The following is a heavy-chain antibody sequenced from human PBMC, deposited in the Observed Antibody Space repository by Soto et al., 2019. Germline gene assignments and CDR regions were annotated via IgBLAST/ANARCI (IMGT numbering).Heavy chain of an antibody. CDR3: ATPVEMATISRSYLFY. J-gene: IGHJ4*02. V-gene: IGHV1-69*13. Sequence: PGASVKVSCKASGGTFSNYAINWVRQAPGQGLEWMGGIIPIFGTANYAQKFQGRVTITADESTSTAYLDLSSLRSEDTAVYYCATPVEMATISRSYLFYWGQGTLVTVSS. CDR2: IIPIFGTA. CDR1: GGTFSNYA. D-gene: IGHD5-12*01.